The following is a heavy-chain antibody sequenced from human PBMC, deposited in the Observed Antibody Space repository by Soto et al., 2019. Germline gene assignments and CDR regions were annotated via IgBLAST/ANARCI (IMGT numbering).Heavy chain of an antibody. CDR2: FHDSGGT. CDR1: GGSISSSSYC. V-gene: IGHV4-39*01. CDR3: ARRLDY. Sequence: SETLSLTCTVSGGSISSSSYCWGWLRHPPGVGLGRVGSFHDSGGTYYNPPLKSRVTISVDTSKHQFSLKLCSVTAAATAVYYGARRLDYWGQGTLVTVSS. J-gene: IGHJ4*02.